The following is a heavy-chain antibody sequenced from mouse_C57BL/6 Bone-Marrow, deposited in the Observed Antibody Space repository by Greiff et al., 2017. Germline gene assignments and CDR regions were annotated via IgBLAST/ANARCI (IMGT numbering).Heavy chain of an antibody. J-gene: IGHJ2*01. D-gene: IGHD2-12*01. CDR2: IDPSDSYT. Sequence: QVQLQQPGAELVMPGASVKLSCKASGYTFTSYWMHWVKQRPGQGLEWIGEIDPSDSYTNYNQKFKGKSTLTVDKSSSTAYMQLSSLTSEDSAVYYCAREVAYYRIYFDYWGQGTTLTVSS. V-gene: IGHV1-69*01. CDR1: GYTFTSYW. CDR3: AREVAYYRIYFDY.